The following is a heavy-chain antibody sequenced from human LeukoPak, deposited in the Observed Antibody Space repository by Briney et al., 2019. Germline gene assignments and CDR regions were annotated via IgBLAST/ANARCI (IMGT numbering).Heavy chain of an antibody. Sequence: ASPKVSCKASGYTFTSYSMHCVPQAPGQRLEWMGIINPSGGSTSYAKKFQGRVTMTRDTSTSTVYMELSSLRSEDTAVYYCARGEAVAGTFYFDYWGQGTLVTVSS. V-gene: IGHV1-46*01. J-gene: IGHJ4*02. D-gene: IGHD6-19*01. CDR2: INPSGGST. CDR1: GYTFTSYS. CDR3: ARGEAVAGTFYFDY.